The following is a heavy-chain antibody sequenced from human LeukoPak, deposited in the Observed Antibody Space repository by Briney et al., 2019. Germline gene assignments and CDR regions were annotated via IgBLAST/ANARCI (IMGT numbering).Heavy chain of an antibody. J-gene: IGHJ4*02. CDR2: INHSGST. Sequence: SETLSLTCAVYGGSFSGYYWSWIRQPPGKGLEWIGEINHSGSTNYNPSLKSRVTISVDTSKNQFSLKLSSVTAAGTAVYYCARLSGSPYYFDYWGQGTLVTVSS. V-gene: IGHV4-34*01. D-gene: IGHD1-26*01. CDR3: ARLSGSPYYFDY. CDR1: GGSFSGYY.